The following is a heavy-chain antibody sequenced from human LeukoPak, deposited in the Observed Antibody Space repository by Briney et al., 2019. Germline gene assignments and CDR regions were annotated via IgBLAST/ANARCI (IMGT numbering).Heavy chain of an antibody. CDR3: ARLPLTPSYYFDY. Sequence: PSETLSLTCTVSGYSISSGYYWGWIRQPPGKGLEWIGSIYHSGSTYYNPSLKSRVTISVDTSKNQFSLKLSSVTAADTAVYYCARLPLTPSYYFDYWGQGTLVTVSS. CDR2: IYHSGST. J-gene: IGHJ4*02. V-gene: IGHV4-38-2*02. CDR1: GYSISSGYY.